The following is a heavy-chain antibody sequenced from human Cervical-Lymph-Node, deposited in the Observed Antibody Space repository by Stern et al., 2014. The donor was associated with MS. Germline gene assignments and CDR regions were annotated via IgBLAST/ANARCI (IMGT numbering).Heavy chain of an antibody. Sequence: EVQLVESGGGLVPPGGSLSLSCAASGFTFSNYWMHWVRQAPGKGLVWVSRVPPDGRRTPSADSVKGRFTISRDNAKNTVYLQMNSLTAEDTAVYFCARANPVSALDYWGQGVLVTVSS. CDR3: ARANPVSALDY. D-gene: IGHD2/OR15-2a*01. CDR1: GFTFSNYW. CDR2: VPPDGRRT. J-gene: IGHJ4*02. V-gene: IGHV3-74*02.